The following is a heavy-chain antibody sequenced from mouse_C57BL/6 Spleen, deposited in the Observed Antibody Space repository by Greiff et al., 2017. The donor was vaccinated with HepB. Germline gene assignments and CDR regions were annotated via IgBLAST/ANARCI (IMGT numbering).Heavy chain of an antibody. D-gene: IGHD2-2*01. V-gene: IGHV1-80*01. CDR2: IYPGDGDT. CDR1: GYAFSSYW. Sequence: VKLQESGAELVKPGASVKISCKASGYAFSSYWMNWVKQRPGKGLEWIGQIYPGDGDTNYNGKFKGKATLTADKSSSTAYMQLSSLTSEDSAVYFCARGGIYYGSYWGQGTTLTVSS. CDR3: ARGGIYYGSY. J-gene: IGHJ2*01.